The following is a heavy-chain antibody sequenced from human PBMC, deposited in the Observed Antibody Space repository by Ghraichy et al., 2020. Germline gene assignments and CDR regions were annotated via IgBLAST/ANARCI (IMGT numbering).Heavy chain of an antibody. V-gene: IGHV4-34*01. CDR3: ARTLGYSYGPDGDY. D-gene: IGHD5-18*01. Sequence: SETLSLTCAVYGGSFSGYYWSWIRQPPGKGLEWIGEINHSGSTNYNPSLKSRVTISVDTSKNQFSLKLSSVTAADTAVYYCARTLGYSYGPDGDYWGQGTLVTVSS. J-gene: IGHJ4*02. CDR1: GGSFSGYY. CDR2: INHSGST.